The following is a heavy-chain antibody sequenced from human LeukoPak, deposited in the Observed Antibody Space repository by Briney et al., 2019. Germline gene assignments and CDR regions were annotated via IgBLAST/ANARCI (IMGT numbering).Heavy chain of an antibody. Sequence: GGSLRLSCAASGFTLSSYWMHWVRQAPGKGLVWVSRIKSDGSTTNYADSVKGRFTISRDNSKNTLYLQMNSLRAEDTAVYYCAKSGLNRFDYWGQGTLVTVSS. CDR1: GFTLSSYW. CDR3: AKSGLNRFDY. D-gene: IGHD2-15*01. CDR2: IKSDGSTT. V-gene: IGHV3-74*01. J-gene: IGHJ4*02.